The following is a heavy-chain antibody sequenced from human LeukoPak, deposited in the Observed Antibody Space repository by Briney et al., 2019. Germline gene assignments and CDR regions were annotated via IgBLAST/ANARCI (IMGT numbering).Heavy chain of an antibody. D-gene: IGHD2-2*01. Sequence: PSETLSLTCTVSGDSISTSNSYWGWIRQPPGKGLEWIGSIYYSGNTYYNASLKSRVTISVDTSKNQFSLKLSSVTAADTVVYYCARELAMNRDAFDIWGQGTMVTVSS. V-gene: IGHV4-39*07. CDR2: IYYSGNT. J-gene: IGHJ3*02. CDR1: GDSISTSNSY. CDR3: ARELAMNRDAFDI.